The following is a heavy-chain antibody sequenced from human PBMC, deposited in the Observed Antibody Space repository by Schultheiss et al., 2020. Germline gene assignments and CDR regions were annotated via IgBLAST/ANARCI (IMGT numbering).Heavy chain of an antibody. CDR3: ARDRSYEAAAGTSYYHGMDV. D-gene: IGHD6-13*01. CDR2: INPNSGGT. J-gene: IGHJ6*02. Sequence: ASVTVSCKASGYTFTGYYMHWVRQAPGQGLEWMGWINPNSGGTNYAQKFQGWVTMTRDTSISTAYMELSRLRSDDTAVYYCARDRSYEAAAGTSYYHGMDVWGQGTTV. V-gene: IGHV1-2*04. CDR1: GYTFTGYY.